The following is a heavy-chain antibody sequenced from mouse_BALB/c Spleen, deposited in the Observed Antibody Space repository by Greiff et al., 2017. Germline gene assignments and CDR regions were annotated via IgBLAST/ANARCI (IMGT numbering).Heavy chain of an antibody. J-gene: IGHJ4*01. CDR1: GFNIKDYY. Sequence: EVQLQQSGAELVRPGALVKLSCKASGFNIKDYYMHWVKQRPEQGLEWIGWIDPENGNTIYDPKFQGKASITADTSSNTAYLQLSSLTSEDTAVYYCARYTIAYAMDYWGQGTSVTVSS. CDR3: ARYTIAYAMDY. V-gene: IGHV14-1*02. CDR2: IDPENGNT.